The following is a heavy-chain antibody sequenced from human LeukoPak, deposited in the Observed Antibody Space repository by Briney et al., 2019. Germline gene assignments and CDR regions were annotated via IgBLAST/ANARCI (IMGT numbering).Heavy chain of an antibody. CDR1: GFTFSSYA. V-gene: IGHV3-30-3*01. CDR2: ISYDGSNK. D-gene: IGHD3-22*01. Sequence: GRSLRLSRAASGFTFSSYAMHWVRQAPGKGLEWVAVISYDGSNKYYADSVKGRFTISRDNSKNTLYLQMNSLRAEDTAVYYCARDGYDSSGYYFDYWGQGTLVTVSS. CDR3: ARDGYDSSGYYFDY. J-gene: IGHJ4*02.